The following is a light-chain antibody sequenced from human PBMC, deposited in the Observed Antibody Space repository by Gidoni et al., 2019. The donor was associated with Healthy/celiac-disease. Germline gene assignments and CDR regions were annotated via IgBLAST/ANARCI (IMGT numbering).Light chain of an antibody. CDR1: SSNIGAGYD. CDR3: QSYDSSLSGYVV. Sequence: QSVLTPPPSVSGAPGQRVTISCTGSSSNIGAGYDVHWYQLLPGTAPKLLIYGNSNRPSGVPDRFSGSKYGTSASLAITGLQAEDEADYYCQSYDSSLSGYVVFGGGTKLTVL. J-gene: IGLJ2*01. V-gene: IGLV1-40*01. CDR2: GNS.